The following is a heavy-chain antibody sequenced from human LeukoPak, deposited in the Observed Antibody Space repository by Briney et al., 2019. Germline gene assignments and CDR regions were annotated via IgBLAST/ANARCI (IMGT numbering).Heavy chain of an antibody. CDR3: ARANRYSYGLNWFDP. D-gene: IGHD5-18*01. V-gene: IGHV4-59*01. J-gene: IGHJ5*02. CDR2: IYYSGST. CDR1: GGSISSYY. Sequence: SETLPLTCTVSGGSISSYYWSWIRQPPGKGLEWIGYIYYSGSTNYNPSLKSRVTISVDTSKNQFSLKLSSVTAADTAVYYCARANRYSYGLNWFDPWGQGTLVTVSS.